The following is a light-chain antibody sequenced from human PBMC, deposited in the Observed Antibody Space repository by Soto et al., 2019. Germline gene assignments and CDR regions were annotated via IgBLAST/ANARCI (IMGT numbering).Light chain of an antibody. CDR2: EGS. CDR1: QSLLHSDGKTF. V-gene: IGKV2D-29*01. Sequence: DVVLTQTPLSLSVTHGQPASISCKSSQSLLHSDGKTFLYWYLQRPGQPPHLLIYEGSNRFSGVPERFSGSGSGTDFTLKISRVQAEDVGLYYCMQSVQVPFTFGQGTRLDIK. J-gene: IGKJ5*01. CDR3: MQSVQVPFT.